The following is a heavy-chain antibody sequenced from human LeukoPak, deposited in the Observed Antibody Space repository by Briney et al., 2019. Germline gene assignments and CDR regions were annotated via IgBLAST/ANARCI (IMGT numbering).Heavy chain of an antibody. D-gene: IGHD6-25*01. J-gene: IGHJ4*02. CDR1: GGSITSGAFY. CDR2: VSYTGST. V-gene: IGHV4-39*01. Sequence: SETPSLTCTVSGGSITSGAFYWGWIRQPPGKGLEWIGSVSYTGSTYYKPSLKSRVTVSVDTSKNQFSLKLSSVTAADTAVYYCARRQRHFDYWGQGTLVTVSS. CDR3: ARRQRHFDY.